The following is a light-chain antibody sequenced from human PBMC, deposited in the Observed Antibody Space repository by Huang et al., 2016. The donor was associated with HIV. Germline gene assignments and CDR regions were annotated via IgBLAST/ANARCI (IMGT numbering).Light chain of an antibody. CDR2: GAS. CDR3: QQYNNWLTWT. Sequence: VMTQSPATLSVSPGERATLSCGASQSVSSNLAWYQQKPGQAPSLLIFGASTRATGVPARFSGSGSGTEFTLTISSLQSEDFAVYYCQQYNNWLTWTFGQGTKVEIK. V-gene: IGKV3-15*01. CDR1: QSVSSN. J-gene: IGKJ1*01.